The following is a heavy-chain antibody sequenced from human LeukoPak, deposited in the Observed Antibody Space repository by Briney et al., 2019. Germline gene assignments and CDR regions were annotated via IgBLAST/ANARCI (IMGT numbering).Heavy chain of an antibody. CDR2: INIRSSTI. Sequence: GGSLRPSCAASGFTFSSYAMNWVRQAPGKGLEWVSYINIRSSTIYYADSVKGRFTISRDNAKNSLYLQMNSLRAEDTAVYYCARDSDPRDSMSSPLDYWGQGTLVTVSS. CDR3: ARDSDPRDSMSSPLDY. D-gene: IGHD2-21*02. J-gene: IGHJ4*02. V-gene: IGHV3-48*01. CDR1: GFTFSSYA.